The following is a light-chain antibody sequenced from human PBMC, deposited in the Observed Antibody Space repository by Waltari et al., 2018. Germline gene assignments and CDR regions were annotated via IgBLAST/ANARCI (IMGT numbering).Light chain of an antibody. J-gene: IGKJ2*01. CDR3: LQHSSYPYT. V-gene: IGKV1-17*01. Sequence: DIQMTQFPSSLSASVGDRVTMTCRASKDIRNDLAWYQQKPGKAPKRLMYAASSLQSGVPSRFSGSGSGTEFTLTISSLQPEDFATYSCLQHSSYPYTFGQGTKLEIK. CDR2: AAS. CDR1: KDIRND.